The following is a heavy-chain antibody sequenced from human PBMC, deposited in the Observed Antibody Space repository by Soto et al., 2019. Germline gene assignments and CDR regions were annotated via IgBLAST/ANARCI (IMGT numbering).Heavy chain of an antibody. CDR2: IVVGSGNT. Sequence: SVKVSCKASGFTFTSSAVQWVRQARGQRLEWIGWIVVGSGNTNYAQKFQERVTITRDMSTSTAYMELSSLRSEDTAVYYCAAELVNWNFNYYYGTDVWGQGTTVTVSS. CDR1: GFTFTSSA. V-gene: IGHV1-58*01. D-gene: IGHD1-7*01. J-gene: IGHJ6*02. CDR3: AAELVNWNFNYYYGTDV.